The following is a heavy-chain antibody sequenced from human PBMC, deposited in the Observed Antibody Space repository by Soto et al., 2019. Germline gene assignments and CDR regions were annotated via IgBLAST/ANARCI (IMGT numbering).Heavy chain of an antibody. CDR3: ARQARRVYFQH. CDR2: IYYSGST. J-gene: IGHJ1*01. CDR1: GGSISSSSYY. V-gene: IGHV4-39*01. Sequence: QLQLQESGPGLVKPSETLSLTCTVSGGSISSSSYYWGWIRQPPGKGLEWIGSIYYSGSTYYNPSLKSRVTIAVDTSKNQFSLKLSSVTAADTAVYYCARQARRVYFQHWGQGTLVTVSS. D-gene: IGHD5-12*01.